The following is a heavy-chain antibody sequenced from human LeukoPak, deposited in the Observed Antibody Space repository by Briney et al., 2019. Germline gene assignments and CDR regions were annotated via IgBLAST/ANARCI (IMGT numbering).Heavy chain of an antibody. CDR1: GGSFSGYY. CDR2: INHSGST. V-gene: IGHV4-34*01. D-gene: IGHD1-26*01. J-gene: IGHJ3*02. Sequence: KTSETLSLTCAVYGGSFSGYYWSWIRQPPGKGLEWIGEINHSGSTNYNPSLKSRVTISVDTSKNQFSLKLSSVTAADTAVYYCARSRGYSGSYLVVLGAFDIWGQGTMVTVSS. CDR3: ARSRGYSGSYLVVLGAFDI.